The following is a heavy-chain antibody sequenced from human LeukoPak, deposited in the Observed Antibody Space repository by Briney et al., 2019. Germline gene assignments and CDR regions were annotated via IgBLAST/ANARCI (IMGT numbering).Heavy chain of an antibody. CDR1: GGSISSSSFY. J-gene: IGHJ4*02. Sequence: PSETLSLTCSVSGGSISSSSFYWGWIRQPPGKGLEWIGSISYTGSTYYNPSLKSRVTISVDTSKNQFSLKLSSVTAADTAVYYCARRPYCSGGSCYLDWGQGTLVTVSS. CDR3: ARRPYCSGGSCYLD. V-gene: IGHV4-39*07. CDR2: ISYTGST. D-gene: IGHD2-15*01.